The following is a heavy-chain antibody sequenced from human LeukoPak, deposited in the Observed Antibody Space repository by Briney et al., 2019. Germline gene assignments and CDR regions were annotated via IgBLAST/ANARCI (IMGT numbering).Heavy chain of an antibody. CDR2: IYPGDSDT. CDR3: ARQKEPSDAFDI. D-gene: IGHD1-26*01. V-gene: IGHV5-51*01. CDR1: EYSFTSYW. J-gene: IGHJ3*02. Sequence: PGESLKISCKGSEYSFTSYWSGWSRQMPGKGLEWMGIIYPGDSDTRYSPSFQGQVTISADKSISTAYLQWSSLQASDTAMYYCARQKEPSDAFDIWGQGTMVTVSS.